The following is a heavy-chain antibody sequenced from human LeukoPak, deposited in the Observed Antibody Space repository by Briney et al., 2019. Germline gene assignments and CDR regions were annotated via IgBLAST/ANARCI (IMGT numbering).Heavy chain of an antibody. CDR1: GFTFSSYA. CDR2: ISYDGSNK. D-gene: IGHD3-16*01. J-gene: IGHJ4*02. CDR3: ARAPRGFDY. Sequence: GGSLRLSCAASGFTFSSYAMHWVRQAPGKGLEWVAVISYDGSNKYYADSVKGRFTISRDNSKNTLYLQMNSLRAEDTAVYYCARAPRGFDYWGQGTLVTVSS. V-gene: IGHV3-30-3*01.